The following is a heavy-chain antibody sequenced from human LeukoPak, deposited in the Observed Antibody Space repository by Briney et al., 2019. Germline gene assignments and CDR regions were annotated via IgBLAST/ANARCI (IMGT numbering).Heavy chain of an antibody. D-gene: IGHD6-19*01. CDR3: ARCIAVDYFDY. CDR2: ISSSGSTI. V-gene: IGHV3-48*04. CDR1: GFTFSSYG. J-gene: IGHJ4*02. Sequence: HPGGSLRLSCAASGFTFSSYGMSWVRQTPGKGLEWVSYISSSGSTIYYADSVKGRFTISRDNAKNSLYLQMNSLRAEDTAVYYCARCIAVDYFDYWGQGTLVTVSS.